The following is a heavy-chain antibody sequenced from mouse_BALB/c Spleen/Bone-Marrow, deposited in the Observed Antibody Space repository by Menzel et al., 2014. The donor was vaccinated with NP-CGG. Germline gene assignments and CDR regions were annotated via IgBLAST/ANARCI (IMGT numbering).Heavy chain of an antibody. Sequence: VKLMVSGPGLVSPSQSLSITCTVSGFSLTVYGVNWVRQPPGKGLEWLGMIWGDGITDYNSAFKSRLSISKDDSKSQVFLKMNSLQTDDTAKYYCAREGNYFGYWGQGTTLTVTS. J-gene: IGHJ2*01. CDR1: GFSLTVYG. CDR2: IWGDGIT. V-gene: IGHV2-6-7*01. CDR3: AREGNYFGY.